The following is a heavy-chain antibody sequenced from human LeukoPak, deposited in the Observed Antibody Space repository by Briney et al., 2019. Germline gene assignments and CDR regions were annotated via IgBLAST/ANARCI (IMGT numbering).Heavy chain of an antibody. Sequence: GGSLRLSCAASGFTFSNYAMSWVRQAPGKGLEWVSAISGSGGSTYYADSVKGRFTISRDNSKNTLYLQMNSLRAEDTAVYYCAPPPRIVGATFWGQGTLVTVSS. D-gene: IGHD1-26*01. CDR2: ISGSGGST. J-gene: IGHJ4*02. CDR1: GFTFSNYA. CDR3: APPPRIVGATF. V-gene: IGHV3-23*01.